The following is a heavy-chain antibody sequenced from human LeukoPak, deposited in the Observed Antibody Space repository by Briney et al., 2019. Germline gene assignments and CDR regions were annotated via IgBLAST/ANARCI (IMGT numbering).Heavy chain of an antibody. J-gene: IGHJ4*02. D-gene: IGHD6-6*01. CDR1: GFTFSSYA. Sequence: GGSLRLSCAASGFTFSSYAMSWVRQAPGEGLEWVANIKQDGTEKYYMDSVKGRFSISRDNAKNSLYLQMNALRAEGTAVYYCARDVRPDYWGQGTLVTVST. V-gene: IGHV3-7*04. CDR2: IKQDGTEK. CDR3: ARDVRPDY.